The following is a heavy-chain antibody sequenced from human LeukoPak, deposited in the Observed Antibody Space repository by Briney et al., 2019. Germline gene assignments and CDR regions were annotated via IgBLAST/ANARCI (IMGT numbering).Heavy chain of an antibody. J-gene: IGHJ4*02. CDR3: ARDVPDERWLQSGEVWYFDY. CDR2: IIPIFGTA. Sequence: GASVKVSCKASGGTFSGYAISWVRQAPGQGLEWMGGIIPIFGTANYAQKFQGRVTITADKSTSTAYMELSSLRSEDTAVYYCARDVPDERWLQSGEVWYFDYWGQGTLVTVSS. V-gene: IGHV1-69*06. D-gene: IGHD5-24*01. CDR1: GGTFSGYA.